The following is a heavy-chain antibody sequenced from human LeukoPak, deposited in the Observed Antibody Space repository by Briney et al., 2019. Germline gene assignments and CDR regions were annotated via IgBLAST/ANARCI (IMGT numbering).Heavy chain of an antibody. CDR1: RFTFSSYW. CDR2: INTDGSGT. Sequence: GGSLRLSCAASRFTFSSYWMHWVRQAPGKGLVWVSRINTDGSGTGYADSVKGRFTISRDNAKNTLYLQMNSLRAEDTGVYYCARGNAHAFDIWGQGTMVTVSS. V-gene: IGHV3-74*01. J-gene: IGHJ3*02. CDR3: ARGNAHAFDI. D-gene: IGHD1-1*01.